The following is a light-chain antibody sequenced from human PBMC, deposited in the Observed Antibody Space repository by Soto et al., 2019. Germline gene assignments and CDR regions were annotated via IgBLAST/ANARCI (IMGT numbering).Light chain of an antibody. Sequence: QSVLSQPPSTSGTPGQRVTVSCSGSTSNIGTNAVNWFQHLPGTAPKLLIYTNNQRPSGVPDRFSASKSGTSASLVIDGLQSEDEADYYCATWHDYFYVFGTGTKATVL. CDR2: TNN. V-gene: IGLV1-44*01. CDR3: ATWHDYFYV. CDR1: TSNIGTNA. J-gene: IGLJ1*01.